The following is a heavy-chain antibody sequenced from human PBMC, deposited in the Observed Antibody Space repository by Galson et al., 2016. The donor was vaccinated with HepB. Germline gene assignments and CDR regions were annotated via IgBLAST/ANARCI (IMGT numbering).Heavy chain of an antibody. J-gene: IGHJ5*01. V-gene: IGHV2-5*02. CDR2: FFWDDDK. D-gene: IGHD2-21*02. Sequence: PALVKPTQTLTLTCSFSGFSLRGNGVAVGWIRQAPGKALEWLALFFWDDDKRYSPSLRTRLAVTRDTLKDQVVLTLTDLDPVDTGTYYCAHYNGYDYLSGDYFDSWGQGILVTVAS. CDR3: AHYNGYDYLSGDYFDS. CDR1: GFSLRGNGVA.